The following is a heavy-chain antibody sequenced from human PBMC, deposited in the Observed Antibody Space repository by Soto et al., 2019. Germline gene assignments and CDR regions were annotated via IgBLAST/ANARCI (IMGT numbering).Heavy chain of an antibody. CDR3: VKDIEENQLLYDAFDI. J-gene: IGHJ3*02. CDR1: VFRFDDYA. CDR2: ISYNSGSI. V-gene: IGHV3-9*01. D-gene: IGHD2-2*01. Sequence: PVGSLRLSCASSVFRFDDYAMHWVRQAPGQGLEWVSGISYNSGSIGYADSVKGRFTISRDTAKNSLYLQMNSLRAEDTALYYCVKDIEENQLLYDAFDILGQATMGTVSS.